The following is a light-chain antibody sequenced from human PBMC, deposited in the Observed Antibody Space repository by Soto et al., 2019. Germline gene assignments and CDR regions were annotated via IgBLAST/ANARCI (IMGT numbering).Light chain of an antibody. CDR2: NNN. CDR3: AAWDDSLTAFV. Sequence: QSVLTQPPSASGTPGQRVTISCSGSDSNLGTNTVTWYQHFPGTAPKLLMYNNNHRPSGVPDRFSASKSGTSASLAISGLQSDDESDYYCAAWDDSLTAFVFGAGTKVTVL. V-gene: IGLV1-44*01. CDR1: DSNLGTNT. J-gene: IGLJ1*01.